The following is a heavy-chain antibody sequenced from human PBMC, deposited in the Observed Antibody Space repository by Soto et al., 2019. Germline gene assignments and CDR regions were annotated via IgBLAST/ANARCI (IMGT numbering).Heavy chain of an antibody. CDR1: GGTISTYG. D-gene: IGHD5-12*01. Sequence: QVQLVQSGAEVKKPGSSVKVSCKASGGTISTYGINWVRQAPGQGLEWMGGIIPILGSTNYAQKFRGRVTITADESTSTAYMELSSLRSEDTAVYYCARLRDGYNYFAYWDQGTLVTVSS. CDR3: ARLRDGYNYFAY. J-gene: IGHJ4*02. CDR2: IIPILGST. V-gene: IGHV1-69*11.